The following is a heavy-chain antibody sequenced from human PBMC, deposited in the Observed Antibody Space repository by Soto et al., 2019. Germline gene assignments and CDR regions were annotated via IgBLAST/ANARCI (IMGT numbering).Heavy chain of an antibody. J-gene: IGHJ4*02. CDR3: ARDFPAQNSGGAAGWPLFDY. V-gene: IGHV4-59*13. CDR2: IYYSGST. CDR1: GGSISSYY. D-gene: IGHD6-13*01. Sequence: SETLSLTCTVSGGSISSYYWSWIRQPPGKGLEWIGYIYYSGSTNYNPSLKSRVTISVDTSKNQFSLKLRSVTAADTAVYYCARDFPAQNSGGAAGWPLFDYWGQGTLVTVSS.